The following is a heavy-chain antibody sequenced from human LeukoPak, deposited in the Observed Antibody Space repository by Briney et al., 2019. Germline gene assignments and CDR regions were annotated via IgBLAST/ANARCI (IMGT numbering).Heavy chain of an antibody. CDR3: ARYKNYDILTGYYTGWFDP. CDR1: GGSISSYY. D-gene: IGHD3-9*01. Sequence: SETLSLTCTVSGGSISSYYWSWIRQPAGKGLEWIGRIYTSGSTNYNPSLKSRVTMSVDTSKNQFSLKLSSVTAADTAAYYCARYKNYDILTGYYTGWFDPWGQGTLVTVSS. J-gene: IGHJ5*02. CDR2: IYTSGST. V-gene: IGHV4-4*07.